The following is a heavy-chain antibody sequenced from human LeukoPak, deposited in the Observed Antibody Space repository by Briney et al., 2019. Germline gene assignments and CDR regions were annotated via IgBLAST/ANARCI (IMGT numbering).Heavy chain of an antibody. CDR1: GGSISSGDYY. CDR3: ARMMSPTGTVSFDY. J-gene: IGHJ4*02. V-gene: IGHV4-30-4*01. D-gene: IGHD1-1*01. CDR2: IYYSGST. Sequence: SQTLSLTCTVSGGSISSGDYYWSWIRQPPGKGLEWIGYIYYSGSTYYNPSLKSRVTISVDTSKNQFSLKLSSVTAADTAVYYCARMMSPTGTVSFDYWGRGTLVTVSS.